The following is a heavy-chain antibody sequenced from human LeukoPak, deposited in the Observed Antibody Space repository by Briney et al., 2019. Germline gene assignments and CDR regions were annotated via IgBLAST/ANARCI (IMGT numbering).Heavy chain of an antibody. Sequence: SETLSLTCTVSGGSISSYYWSWIRQPPGKGLEWIGCIYYSGSTNYNPSLKSRVTISVDTSKNQFSLKLSSVTAADTAVYYCARGGTAMVRNWYLDLWGRGTLVTVSS. V-gene: IGHV4-59*01. CDR2: IYYSGST. D-gene: IGHD5-18*01. J-gene: IGHJ2*01. CDR1: GGSISSYY. CDR3: ARGGTAMVRNWYLDL.